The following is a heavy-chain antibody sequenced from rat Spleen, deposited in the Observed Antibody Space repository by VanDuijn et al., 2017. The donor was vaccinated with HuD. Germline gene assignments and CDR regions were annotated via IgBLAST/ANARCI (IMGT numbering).Heavy chain of an antibody. CDR1: GFTFSAYY. Sequence: EVQLVESDGGLVQPGRSLKLSCAASGFTFSAYYMAWVRQAPTKGLEWVATISYDGRRIYYRDSVKGRFTISRDTAKSSLYLQMDSLRSEDTANYYCATSPYYWYFDFWGPGTMVTVSS. J-gene: IGHJ1*01. V-gene: IGHV5S10*01. CDR2: ISYDGRRI. CDR3: ATSPYYWYFDF.